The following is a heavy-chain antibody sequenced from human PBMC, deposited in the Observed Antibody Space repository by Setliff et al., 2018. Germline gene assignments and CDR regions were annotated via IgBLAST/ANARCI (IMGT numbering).Heavy chain of an antibody. D-gene: IGHD3-16*01. CDR3: ARLRGAFDY. V-gene: IGHV4-34*01. Sequence: SETLSLTCAVYGGSFTDHFWSWIRQPPGKGLEWIGEINHSGSTNYNPSLKSRLSISVDASKNQFSLKLTSATAADTAVYYCARLRGAFDYWGQGTLVTVSS. J-gene: IGHJ4*02. CDR1: GGSFTDHF. CDR2: INHSGST.